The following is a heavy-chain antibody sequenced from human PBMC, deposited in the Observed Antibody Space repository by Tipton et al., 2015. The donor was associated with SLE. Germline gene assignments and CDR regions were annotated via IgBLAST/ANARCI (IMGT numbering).Heavy chain of an antibody. V-gene: IGHV4-4*07. Sequence: TLSLTCTVSGGSISSYYWSWIRQPAGKGLELIGRIYTSGSTNYNPSLKSRVTMSVDTSKNQFSLKLSSVTAADTAVYYCARVIVPATADAFDIWGQGTMVTVSS. CDR3: ARVIVPATADAFDI. D-gene: IGHD2-2*01. CDR1: GGSISSYY. J-gene: IGHJ3*02. CDR2: IYTSGST.